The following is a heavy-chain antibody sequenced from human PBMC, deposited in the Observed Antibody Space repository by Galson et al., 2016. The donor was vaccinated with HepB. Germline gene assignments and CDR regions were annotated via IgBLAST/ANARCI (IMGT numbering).Heavy chain of an antibody. J-gene: IGHJ4*02. CDR1: GDSVSSNSAT. CDR3: SRGATKTAYFDY. V-gene: IGHV6-1*01. D-gene: IGHD5-12*01. CDR2: TYFRSRWDS. Sequence: CAISGDSVSSNSATWNWIRQSPSRSLEWLGRTYFRSRWDSDYAVSVKSRMIINVDTSKNQFSLQLRSVTPEDTAVYYCSRGATKTAYFDYWGQGSLVTVSS.